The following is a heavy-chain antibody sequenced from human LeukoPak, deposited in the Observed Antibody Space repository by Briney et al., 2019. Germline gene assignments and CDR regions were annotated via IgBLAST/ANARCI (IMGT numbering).Heavy chain of an antibody. CDR1: GYTFIDYY. V-gene: IGHV1-2*02. CDR2: LNPNSGVT. Sequence: ASVKVSCKTSGYTFIDYYLHWVRQAPGQGLEWMGWLNPNSGVTNYAQTFQGRVTMTRDTSMRTAYMELSRLRSDDTAVYYCARSRMTTIGWFDPWGQGTLVTVAP. D-gene: IGHD4-17*01. CDR3: ARSRMTTIGWFDP. J-gene: IGHJ5*02.